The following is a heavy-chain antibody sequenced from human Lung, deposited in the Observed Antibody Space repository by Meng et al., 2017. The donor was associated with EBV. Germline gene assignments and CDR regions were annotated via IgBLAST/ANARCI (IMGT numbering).Heavy chain of an antibody. Sequence: QVRLVRSGAEVKKPGASVKISCKASGYTSTSYALHWVRLAPGQGLEWMGWINTDSGNTKYSQKFQGRVTITRDTSATTAYMELWSLRPEDTAAYYCARDGTSNWLLNWFDPWGQGTLVHRLL. J-gene: IGHJ5*02. CDR3: ARDGTSNWLLNWFDP. CDR2: INTDSGNT. D-gene: IGHD2-2*01. V-gene: IGHV1-3*04. CDR1: GYTSTSYA.